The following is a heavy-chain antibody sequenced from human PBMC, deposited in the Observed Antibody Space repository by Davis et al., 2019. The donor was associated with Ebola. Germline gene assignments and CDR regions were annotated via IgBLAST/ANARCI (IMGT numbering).Heavy chain of an antibody. CDR1: GFSFINYA. D-gene: IGHD2-2*01. V-gene: IGHV3-33*01. CDR3: TRDRRYSSKYAYYDMDV. Sequence: GESLKISCAASGFSFINYAMHWVRQAPGKGLEWVAVIWYDGSNTYYADSVKGRFTISRDNSKNTLYLQMNSLRVEDTAVYSCTRDRRYSSKYAYYDMDVWGQGTTVTVSS. J-gene: IGHJ6*02. CDR2: IWYDGSNT.